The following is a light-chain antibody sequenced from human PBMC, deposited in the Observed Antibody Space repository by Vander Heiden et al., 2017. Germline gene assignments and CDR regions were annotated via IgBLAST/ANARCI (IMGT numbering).Light chain of an antibody. CDR2: DVS. CDR1: SSDVGGYTY. Sequence: QSALTPPASVSGSPGQSITISCTGTSSDVGGYTYVSWYQQHPGKAPKLMIYDVSTRPSGVSTRFSGSKSGNTASLTISGLQAEDEADYYCSSYTSSSHVFGTGTKVTVL. J-gene: IGLJ1*01. CDR3: SSYTSSSHV. V-gene: IGLV2-14*01.